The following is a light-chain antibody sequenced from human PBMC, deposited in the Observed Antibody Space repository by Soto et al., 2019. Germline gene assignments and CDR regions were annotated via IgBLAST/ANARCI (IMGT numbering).Light chain of an antibody. J-gene: IGKJ2*01. CDR2: DAS. V-gene: IGKV1-5*01. CDR3: QQYNSYSPNT. CDR1: QSISSW. Sequence: DIQMTQSPSTLSASVGDRVTITCRASQSISSWLAWYQQKPGKAPKLLIYDASSLESGVPSRFSGSGSGTAFTLTISRLQPDDFATYYCQQYNSYSPNTFGQGTKLEIK.